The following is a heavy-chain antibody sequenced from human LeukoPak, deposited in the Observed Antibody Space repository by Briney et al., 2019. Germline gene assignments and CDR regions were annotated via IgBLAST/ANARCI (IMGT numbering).Heavy chain of an antibody. V-gene: IGHV4-34*01. CDR3: ARAGYYYDSSGYYHDY. Sequence: SETLSLTCAVYGGSFSGYYWSWIRQPPGKGLEWIGEINHSGSTNYNPSLKSRVTISVDTSKNQFSLKLSSVTAADTAVYYCARAGYYYDSSGYYHDYWGQGTLVTVSS. CDR1: GGSFSGYY. J-gene: IGHJ4*02. D-gene: IGHD3-22*01. CDR2: INHSGST.